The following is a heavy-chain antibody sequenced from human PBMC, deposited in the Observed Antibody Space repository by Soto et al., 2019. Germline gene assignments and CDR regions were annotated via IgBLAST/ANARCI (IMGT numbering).Heavy chain of an antibody. CDR3: VRDAGNNPRGWFDP. Sequence: KTSETLSLTCAVSGDSISNGHYWGWIRQPPGKGLEWVGNIYHTGNTYYNPSLQSRVTILVDTSKNQISLKLTSVTAADTAVYYCVRDAGNNPRGWFDPWGQGTLVTVSS. CDR2: IYHTGNT. D-gene: IGHD3-10*01. J-gene: IGHJ5*02. V-gene: IGHV4-38-2*02. CDR1: GDSISNGHY.